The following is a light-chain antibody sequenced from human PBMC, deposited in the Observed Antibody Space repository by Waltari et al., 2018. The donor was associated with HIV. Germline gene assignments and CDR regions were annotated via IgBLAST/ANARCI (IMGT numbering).Light chain of an antibody. CDR2: QGS. J-gene: IGKJ2*01. CDR1: QKISSW. Sequence: DIQMTQSPSTLSASVGDRVTITCRASQKISSWLAWYQQKPGKVPNLLIYQGSTLQGGVPSRFSGSGSGTDFTLTINKLQSDDFGTYYCQQYDSFPYTFGPGTNLEIK. V-gene: IGKV1-5*01. CDR3: QQYDSFPYT.